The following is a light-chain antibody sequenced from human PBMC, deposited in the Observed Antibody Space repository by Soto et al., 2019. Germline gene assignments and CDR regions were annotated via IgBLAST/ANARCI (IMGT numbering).Light chain of an antibody. CDR3: SSYTSSSTLV. Sequence: QSALTQPASVSGSPGQSITISCTGTSSDVGSYNYVSWYQQYPGKAPKLMIYDVSNRPSGVSYRFSGSKSGNTASLTISGLQAEDEADYYCSSYTSSSTLVFGTGTKLTVL. V-gene: IGLV2-14*01. CDR1: SSDVGSYNY. J-gene: IGLJ1*01. CDR2: DVS.